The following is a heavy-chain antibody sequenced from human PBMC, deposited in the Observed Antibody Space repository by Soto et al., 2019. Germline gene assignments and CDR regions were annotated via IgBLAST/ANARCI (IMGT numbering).Heavy chain of an antibody. V-gene: IGHV4-59*11. CDR2: IYYSGST. D-gene: IGHD3-22*01. CDR1: SGSLTNHI. Sequence: SETLSLTCTVSSGSLTNHIWSWIRQPPGKGLEWIGYIYYSGSTNYNPSFKSRVTMSVDKSKNQFSLKLSSVTAADTAVYYCARLRTYDLLTAPDYWGQGTLVTVS. CDR3: ARLRTYDLLTAPDY. J-gene: IGHJ4*02.